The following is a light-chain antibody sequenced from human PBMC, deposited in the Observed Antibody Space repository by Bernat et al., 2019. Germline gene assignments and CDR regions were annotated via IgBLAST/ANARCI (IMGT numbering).Light chain of an antibody. CDR2: GAS. CDR1: QSVSSEY. CDR3: QQYGTSPLFA. V-gene: IGKV3-20*01. Sequence: ESVLTQSPGTLSLSPGERATLFCRASQSVSSEYLAWYQQKPGQAPRLLIYGASRRATGIPDRFSGSGSGTEVTLSISGLEPDDFAVYFCQQYGTSPLFAFGPGTKV. J-gene: IGKJ3*01.